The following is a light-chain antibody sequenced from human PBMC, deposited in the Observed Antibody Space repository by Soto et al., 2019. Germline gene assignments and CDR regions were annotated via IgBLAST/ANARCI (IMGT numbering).Light chain of an antibody. CDR2: GAS. CDR1: QSVSSSY. V-gene: IGKV3-20*01. J-gene: IGKJ4*01. CDR3: QQYGSPLT. Sequence: EIVLTQSPGTLSLSPGERATLSCRASQSVSSSYLAWYQQKPGQAPRLLIYGASSRATGIRDRFSGSGSGTDFTLTISRLEAEDFAVYYCQQYGSPLTFGGGTKVEIK.